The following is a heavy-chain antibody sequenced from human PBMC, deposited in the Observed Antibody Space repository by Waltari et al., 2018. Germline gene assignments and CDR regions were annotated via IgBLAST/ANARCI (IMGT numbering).Heavy chain of an antibody. CDR3: ARPLNKYSGYDNFDY. CDR2: IYYSGST. J-gene: IGHJ4*02. V-gene: IGHV4-39*07. CDR1: GGYISSSSYY. D-gene: IGHD5-12*01. Sequence: QLQLQESGPGLVKPSETLSLTCTVSGGYISSSSYYWGWIRQPPGEGRAWIGSIYYSGSTYYNPSLKRRVTISVDTSKNQFSLKLSAVTAADTAVYYCARPLNKYSGYDNFDYWGQGTLVTVSS.